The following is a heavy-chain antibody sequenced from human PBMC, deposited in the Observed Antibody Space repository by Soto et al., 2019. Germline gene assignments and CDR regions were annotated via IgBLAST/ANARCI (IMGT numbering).Heavy chain of an antibody. CDR1: GGSISSGGYY. J-gene: IGHJ4*02. Sequence: SETLSFTCTVSGGSISSGGYYWSWIRQHPGKGLEWSGYIYYSGSTYYNPSLKSRVTISVDTSKNQFSLKLTSGTAADTAGYYCARTRRPYNEFDYWGQGTLVTVS. CDR3: ARTRRPYNEFDY. CDR2: IYYSGST. D-gene: IGHD1-1*01. V-gene: IGHV4-31*03.